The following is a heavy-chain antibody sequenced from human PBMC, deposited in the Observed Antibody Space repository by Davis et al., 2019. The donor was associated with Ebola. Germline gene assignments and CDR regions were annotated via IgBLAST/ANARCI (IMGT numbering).Heavy chain of an antibody. CDR1: GGSISSGDYY. V-gene: IGHV4-39*07. Sequence: SETLSLTCTVSGGSISSGDYYWSWIRQPPGKGLEWIGSIYYSGSTYYNPSLKSRVTISVDTSKNQFSLKLSSVTAADTAVYYCARSSRYYYDSSGYYQIDAFDIWGQGTMVTVSS. CDR3: ARSSRYYYDSSGYYQIDAFDI. J-gene: IGHJ3*02. CDR2: IYYSGST. D-gene: IGHD3-22*01.